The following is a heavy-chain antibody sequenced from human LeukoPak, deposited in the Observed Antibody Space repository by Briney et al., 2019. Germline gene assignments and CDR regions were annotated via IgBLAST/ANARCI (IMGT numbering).Heavy chain of an antibody. V-gene: IGHV1-18*01. Sequence: ASVRISCKASGYTFTSSGISWVRHAPGHELVWMGDIRANNGNTNYAQKLQGRVIMTTDTSTSTAYMELRRLRSDDTVVYYCARAVQLETTGEYYFDYWGQGTLVTVSS. CDR1: GYTFTSSG. J-gene: IGHJ4*02. CDR3: ARAVQLETTGEYYFDY. CDR2: IRANNGNT. D-gene: IGHD4-17*01.